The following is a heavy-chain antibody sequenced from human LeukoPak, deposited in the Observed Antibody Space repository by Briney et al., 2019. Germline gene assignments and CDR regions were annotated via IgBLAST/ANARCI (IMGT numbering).Heavy chain of an antibody. Sequence: ASVKVSCKASGYTFTSYGINWVRQAPGQGLERMGWISGYNGNTNYAQKLQGRVTMTTDPSTTTAYMELRSLRSDDTAVYYCARSSHRDGDTFDYWGQGTLVTVSS. V-gene: IGHV1-18*01. D-gene: IGHD3-10*01. CDR3: ARSSHRDGDTFDY. J-gene: IGHJ4*02. CDR1: GYTFTSYG. CDR2: ISGYNGNT.